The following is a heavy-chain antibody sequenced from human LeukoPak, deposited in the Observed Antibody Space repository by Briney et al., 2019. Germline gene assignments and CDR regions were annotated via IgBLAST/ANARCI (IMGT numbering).Heavy chain of an antibody. CDR1: GFTFGDYT. V-gene: IGHV3-43*01. CDR3: AKDINLSSSWPSQNAFDI. CDR2: ISWDGGST. D-gene: IGHD6-13*01. J-gene: IGHJ3*02. Sequence: SGGSLRLSCAASGFTFGDYTMHWVRQAPGKGLEWVSLISWDGGSTYYADSVKGRFTISRDNSKNSLYLQMNSLRTEDTALYYCAKDINLSSSWPSQNAFDIWGQGTMVTVSS.